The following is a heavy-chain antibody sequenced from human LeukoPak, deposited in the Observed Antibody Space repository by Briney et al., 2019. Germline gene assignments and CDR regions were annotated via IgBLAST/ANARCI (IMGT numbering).Heavy chain of an antibody. CDR2: IKSKTDGGTT. CDR1: GFTFSKAW. CDR3: SSDYGRSDFDY. J-gene: IGHJ4*02. Sequence: PGGSLRLSCAASGFTFSKAWMSWVRQAPGKGLEWVGRIKSKTDGGTTDYAAPVKGRFTISRDDSKNTVYLQMNSLKPEDTAVYYCSSDYGRSDFDYWGQGTLVTVSS. D-gene: IGHD4-17*01. V-gene: IGHV3-15*01.